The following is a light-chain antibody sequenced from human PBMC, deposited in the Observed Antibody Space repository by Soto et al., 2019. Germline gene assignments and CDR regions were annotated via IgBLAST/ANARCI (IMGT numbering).Light chain of an antibody. CDR2: GAS. V-gene: IGKV1-9*01. Sequence: DIQLTQSPYFLSASVGDRVTITCRASQGIGSYLAWYQQKPGKAPKLLISGASTLQSGVPSRFSGSGSGTEFTLTSSSLQPEDFATYSCQQLHSWGVTFGGGTKVEIK. CDR1: QGIGSY. CDR3: QQLHSWGVT. J-gene: IGKJ4*01.